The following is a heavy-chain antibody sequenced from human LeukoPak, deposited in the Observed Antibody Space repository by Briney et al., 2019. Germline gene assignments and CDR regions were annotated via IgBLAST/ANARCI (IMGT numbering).Heavy chain of an antibody. CDR2: INHSGST. CDR1: GGSISSSSYY. V-gene: IGHV4-39*07. Sequence: SETLSLTRTVSGGSISSSSYYWSWIRQPPGKGLEWIGEINHSGSTNYNPSLKSRVTISVDTSKNQFSLKLSSVTAADTAVYYCARDLYYYDSSGFGYWGQGTLVTVSS. J-gene: IGHJ4*02. CDR3: ARDLYYYDSSGFGY. D-gene: IGHD3-22*01.